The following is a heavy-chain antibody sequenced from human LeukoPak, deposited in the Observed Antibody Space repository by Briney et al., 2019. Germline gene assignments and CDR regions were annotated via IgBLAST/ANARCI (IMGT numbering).Heavy chain of an antibody. D-gene: IGHD5-18*01. CDR3: ASGGERGFSYGFET. CDR1: GDSVRSYY. J-gene: IGHJ4*02. Sequence: SETVSLTCTFSGDSVRSYYWSWIRQSPGKGLEWIGYIYYGGGSKYSPSLKSRVSVSVYTSQNQVSLTLTSVTAADTAVYYCASGGERGFSYGFETWGQGTLVTVSS. V-gene: IGHV4-59*02. CDR2: IYYGGGS.